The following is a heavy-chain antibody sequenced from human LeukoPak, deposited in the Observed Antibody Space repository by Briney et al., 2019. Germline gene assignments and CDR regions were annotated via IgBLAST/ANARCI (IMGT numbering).Heavy chain of an antibody. CDR1: GFTLSDHY. V-gene: IGHV4-38-2*01. CDR3: ARSSAADGPTHNWFDP. D-gene: IGHD6-13*01. CDR2: VYYSGTT. J-gene: IGHJ5*02. Sequence: PGGSLRLSCAASGFTLSDHYMDWIRQTPGQGLEWIGSVYYSGTTYYNPSLKSRVTVSVDTSKNQFSLRLTSVTAADTAVYHCARSSAADGPTHNWFDPWGQGTLVTVSS.